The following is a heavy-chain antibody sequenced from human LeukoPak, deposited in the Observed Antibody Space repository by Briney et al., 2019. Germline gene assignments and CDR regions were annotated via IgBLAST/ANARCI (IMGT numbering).Heavy chain of an antibody. Sequence: SETLSLTCTVSGGSISSYYWSWIRQPAGKGLEWIGRIYTSGSTNYNPSLKSRVTMSVDTSKNQFSLKLTSVTAADTAVYYCARADGYYGSGSYRLDYWGQGTLVTVSS. V-gene: IGHV4-4*07. J-gene: IGHJ4*02. CDR2: IYTSGST. D-gene: IGHD3-10*01. CDR3: ARADGYYGSGSYRLDY. CDR1: GGSISSYY.